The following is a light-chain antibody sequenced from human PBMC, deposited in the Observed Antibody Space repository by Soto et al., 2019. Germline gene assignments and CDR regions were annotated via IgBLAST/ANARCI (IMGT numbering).Light chain of an antibody. CDR1: QTINSW. Sequence: EIQMTQSPSTLSASVGDRVTITCRASQTINSWLAWYQQKPGKAPKLLIYAASSLQSGVPSSFSGSGSGTDFTLTINSLQPEDFATYYCQQTYSTPTFGQGTKVDIK. V-gene: IGKV1-39*01. J-gene: IGKJ1*01. CDR3: QQTYSTPT. CDR2: AAS.